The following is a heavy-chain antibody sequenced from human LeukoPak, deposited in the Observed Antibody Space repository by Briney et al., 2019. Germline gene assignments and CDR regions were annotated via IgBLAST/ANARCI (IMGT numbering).Heavy chain of an antibody. Sequence: PGRSLRLSCEVSGFTFSSHDVHWVRQAPGKGLEWVAVISYVGDNQYYADSVKGRFTISGDNSKNTLYLQMNSLRPEDTAIYYCVRDHDSSSYPGNYYFDYWSQGTLVTVSS. J-gene: IGHJ4*02. CDR1: GFTFSSHD. CDR2: ISYVGDNQ. CDR3: VRDHDSSSYPGNYYFDY. V-gene: IGHV3-30*04. D-gene: IGHD3-22*01.